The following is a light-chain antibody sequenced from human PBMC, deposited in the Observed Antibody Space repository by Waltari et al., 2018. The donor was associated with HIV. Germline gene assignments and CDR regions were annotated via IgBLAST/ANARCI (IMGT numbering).Light chain of an antibody. CDR2: RNE. CDR1: SSNIGSNY. J-gene: IGLJ2*01. V-gene: IGLV1-47*01. CDR3: APWDGSLRGVV. Sequence: QSVLTQPPSASGTPGQRISISCFGRSSNIGSNYVYWYQQLRGTAPNLIIYRNERMPEGVPDRFSSSKSATSASLAISVLRSEDEADYYCAPWDGSLRGVVFGGGAKLTFL.